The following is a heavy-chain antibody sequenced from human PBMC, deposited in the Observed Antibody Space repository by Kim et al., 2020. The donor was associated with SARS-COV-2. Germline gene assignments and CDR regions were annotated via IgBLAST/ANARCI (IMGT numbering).Heavy chain of an antibody. CDR2: INRNSSGT. V-gene: IGHV1-2*06. Sequence: ASVKVSCKTSGYTFTGYYMHWVRQAPGQGLEWMGRINRNSSGTNYAQKFQGRVTMTRDTSIRTAYMELSRLRADDTAVYYCARDMTTHSYYYDSSGYHSSWFDPWGQGTLVTVFS. J-gene: IGHJ5*02. D-gene: IGHD3-22*01. CDR1: GYTFTGYY. CDR3: ARDMTTHSYYYDSSGYHSSWFDP.